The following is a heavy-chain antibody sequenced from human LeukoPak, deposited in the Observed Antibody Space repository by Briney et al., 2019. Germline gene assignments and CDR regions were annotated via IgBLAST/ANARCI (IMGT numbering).Heavy chain of an antibody. V-gene: IGHV4-38-2*02. CDR3: AKDSAWKSDYYYDSSGYSNDAFDI. CDR1: GYSISSGYY. CDR2: IYHSGST. J-gene: IGHJ3*02. Sequence: SETLSLTCAVSGYSISSGYYWGWIRQPPGKGLEWIGSIYHSGSTYYNPSLKSRVTISVDTSKNQFSLKLSSVTAADTAVYYCAKDSAWKSDYYYDSSGYSNDAFDIWGQGTMVTVSS. D-gene: IGHD3-22*01.